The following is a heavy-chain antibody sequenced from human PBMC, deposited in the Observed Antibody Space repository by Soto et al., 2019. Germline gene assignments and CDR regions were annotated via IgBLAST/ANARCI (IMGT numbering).Heavy chain of an antibody. CDR3: ARVSHSSGYYGMGYFDD. CDR2: INHSGST. V-gene: IGHV4-34*01. CDR1: GGSFSGYY. Sequence: SETLSLTCAVYGGSFSGYYWSWIRQPPGKGLEWIGEINHSGSTNYNPSLKSRVTISVDTSKNQFSLKLSSVTAADTAVYYCARVSHSSGYYGMGYFDDWGQGTLVTVSS. D-gene: IGHD6-19*01. J-gene: IGHJ4*02.